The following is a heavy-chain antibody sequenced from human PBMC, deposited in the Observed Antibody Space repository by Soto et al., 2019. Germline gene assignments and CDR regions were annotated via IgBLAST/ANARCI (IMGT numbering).Heavy chain of an antibody. CDR1: GGTFSSYT. CDR2: IIPILGIA. J-gene: IGHJ4*02. Sequence: QVQLVQSGAEVKKPGSSVKVSCKASGGTFSSYTISWVRQAPGQGLEWMGRIIPILGIANYAQKFQGRVTITEDKSTSTAYMELSSLRSEDTAVYYCARVYHYYDSSGDYYKDYWGQGTLVTVSS. D-gene: IGHD3-22*01. V-gene: IGHV1-69*02. CDR3: ARVYHYYDSSGDYYKDY.